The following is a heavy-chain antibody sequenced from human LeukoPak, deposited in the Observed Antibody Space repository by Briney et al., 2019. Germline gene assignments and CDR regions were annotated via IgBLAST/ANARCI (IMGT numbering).Heavy chain of an antibody. J-gene: IGHJ4*02. Sequence: GGSLRLSCGASGFKFDDYAMHWVRQVPGKGLEWISIISYNSAFTAYADSVEGRLTVSRDNAMNTLYLEMNSLRPEDTAFYYCAKVRGTYTSGFFFDHWGRGTLVTVSS. D-gene: IGHD6-19*01. CDR1: GFKFDDYA. CDR2: ISYNSAFT. CDR3: AKVRGTYTSGFFFDH. V-gene: IGHV3-9*01.